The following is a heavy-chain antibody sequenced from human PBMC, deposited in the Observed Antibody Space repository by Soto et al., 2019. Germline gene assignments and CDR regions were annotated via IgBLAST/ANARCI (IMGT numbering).Heavy chain of an antibody. Sequence: SETLSLTCTVSGGSISSGGYYWSWIRQHPGKGLEWIGYIYYSGSTYYNPSLKSRVTISVDTSKNQFSLKLSSVTAADTAVYYCARCITIFGVVIPYFDYWGQGTLVTVSS. V-gene: IGHV4-31*03. CDR2: IYYSGST. CDR1: GGSISSGGYY. CDR3: ARCITIFGVVIPYFDY. D-gene: IGHD3-3*01. J-gene: IGHJ4*02.